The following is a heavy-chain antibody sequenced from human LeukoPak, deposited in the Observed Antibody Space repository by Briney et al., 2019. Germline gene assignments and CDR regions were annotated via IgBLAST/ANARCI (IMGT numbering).Heavy chain of an antibody. Sequence: PSETLSLTCAVSGGSLSSSNWWSWVRQPPGKGLEWIGYIYYSGSTYYNPSLKSRVTISVDTSKNQFSLKLSSVTAADTAVYYCARQDPYGDYVFGYWGQGTLVTVSS. V-gene: IGHV4-30-4*01. CDR1: GGSLSSSNW. J-gene: IGHJ4*02. CDR3: ARQDPYGDYVFGY. D-gene: IGHD4-17*01. CDR2: IYYSGST.